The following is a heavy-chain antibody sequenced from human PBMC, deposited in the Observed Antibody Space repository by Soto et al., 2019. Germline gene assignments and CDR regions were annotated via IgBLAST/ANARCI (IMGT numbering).Heavy chain of an antibody. J-gene: IGHJ5*02. CDR3: ARCLFSYGARFDP. D-gene: IGHD1-26*01. CDR2: IYYSGST. V-gene: IGHV4-59*01. Sequence: SETLSLTCTVSGGSISSYYWSWIRQPPGKGLEWIGYIYYSGSTNYNPSLKSRVTISVDTSKNQFSLKLSSVTAADTAVYYCARCLFSYGARFDPWGQGTLVTVSS. CDR1: GGSISSYY.